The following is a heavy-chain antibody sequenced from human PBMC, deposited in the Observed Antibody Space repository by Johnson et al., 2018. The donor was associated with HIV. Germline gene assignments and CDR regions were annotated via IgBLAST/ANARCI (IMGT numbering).Heavy chain of an antibody. Sequence: VQLVESGGGVVRPGGSLRLSCAASGFTFDDYAMSWVRQAPGKGLEWVSAIYSGGSTHYADSVKGRFTISRDNSKNTLYLQMTSLGAEDTAVYYCATHLIVVAIGAFDIWGQGTMVTVSS. V-gene: IGHV3-66*01. CDR3: ATHLIVVAIGAFDI. CDR2: IYSGGST. D-gene: IGHD1-26*01. CDR1: GFTFDDYA. J-gene: IGHJ3*02.